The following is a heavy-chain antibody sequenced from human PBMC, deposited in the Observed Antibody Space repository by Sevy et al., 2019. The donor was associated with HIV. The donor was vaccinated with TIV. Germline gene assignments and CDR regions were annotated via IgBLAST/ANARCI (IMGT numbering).Heavy chain of an antibody. CDR3: ARAVDTAMVGGNWFDP. V-gene: IGHV3-30-3*01. Sequence: GGSLRLSCVASGFTFSSYAMHWVRQAPGKGLEWVAVISYDGSNKYYADSVKGRFTISRDNSKNTLYLQMNSLRAEDTAVYYCARAVDTAMVGGNWFDPWGQGTLVTVSS. CDR1: GFTFSSYA. D-gene: IGHD5-18*01. CDR2: ISYDGSNK. J-gene: IGHJ5*02.